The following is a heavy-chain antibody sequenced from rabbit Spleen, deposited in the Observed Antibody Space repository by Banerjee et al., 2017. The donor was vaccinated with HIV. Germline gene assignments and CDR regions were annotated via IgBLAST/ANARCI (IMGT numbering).Heavy chain of an antibody. CDR1: GFSFSDRDV. J-gene: IGHJ3*01. CDR2: INTATGKD. CDR3: ARDTGTSFSSYGMDL. D-gene: IGHD7-1*01. Sequence: QSLEESGGDLVKPGASLTLTCKASGFSFSDRDVMCWVRQAPGKGLEWIACINTATGKDVYANWVNGRFTISRTSSTTVTLQMTSLTVADTATYFCARDTGTSFSSYGMDLWGQGTLVTVS. V-gene: IGHV1S40*01.